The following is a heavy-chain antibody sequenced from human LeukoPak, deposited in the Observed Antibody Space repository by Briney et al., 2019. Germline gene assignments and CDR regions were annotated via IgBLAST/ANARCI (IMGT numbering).Heavy chain of an antibody. CDR3: ARSPLGANYYYYYMDV. Sequence: SETLSLTCTVSGGSISSYYWSWIRQPAGKGLEWIGRIYTSGSTNYNPSLKSRVTMSVDASKNQFPLKLSSVTAADTAVYYCARSPLGANYYYYYMDVWGKGTTVTVSS. CDR1: GGSISSYY. D-gene: IGHD4/OR15-4a*01. V-gene: IGHV4-4*07. J-gene: IGHJ6*03. CDR2: IYTSGST.